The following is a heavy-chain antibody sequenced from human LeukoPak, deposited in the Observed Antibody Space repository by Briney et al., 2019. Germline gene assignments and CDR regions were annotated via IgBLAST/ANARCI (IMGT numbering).Heavy chain of an antibody. CDR3: ARVGVGAYLDAFDF. D-gene: IGHD1-26*01. J-gene: IGHJ3*01. CDR2: ISGYNTNP. V-gene: IGHV1-18*01. Sequence: GASVKVSCKASGYSFINNGISWVRQAPGQGLEWLGWISGYNTNPKYEQRLLGRVTMTTDTSTTTAYMELRSLRSDDTAVYYCARVGVGAYLDAFDFWGKGTMVTVSS. CDR1: GYSFINNG.